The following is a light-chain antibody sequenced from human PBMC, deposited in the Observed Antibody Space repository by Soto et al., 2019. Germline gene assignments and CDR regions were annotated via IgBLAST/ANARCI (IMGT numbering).Light chain of an antibody. CDR3: QHYNGH. CDR2: DAS. V-gene: IGKV1-5*01. CDR1: QSIGKW. Sequence: DIQMTQSPSILSASVGDGVTITCRASQSIGKWLAWYQQKPGKAPKVLIYDASTLESGVPSRFSGGRSGTEFTLSISSLQPDDFATYYCQHYNGHFDGGTKVDIK. J-gene: IGKJ4*01.